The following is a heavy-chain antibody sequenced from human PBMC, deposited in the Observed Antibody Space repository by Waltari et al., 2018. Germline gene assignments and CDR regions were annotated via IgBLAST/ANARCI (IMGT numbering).Heavy chain of an antibody. CDR3: ARSSPGANWGSVFDY. D-gene: IGHD7-27*01. V-gene: IGHV1-69*14. Sequence: QVQLVQSGAEVKKPGSSVKVSCKASGGTFSSYAISWVRQAPGQGLEWMGGISPSLGTANYAQKFQGRVTITADKSTSTAYMELSSLRSEDTAVYYCARSSPGANWGSVFDYWGQGTLVTVSS. CDR1: GGTFSSYA. J-gene: IGHJ4*02. CDR2: ISPSLGTA.